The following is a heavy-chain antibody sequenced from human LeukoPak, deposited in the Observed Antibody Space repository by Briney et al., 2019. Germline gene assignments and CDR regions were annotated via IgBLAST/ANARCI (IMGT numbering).Heavy chain of an antibody. J-gene: IGHJ4*02. Sequence: ASVKVSCKASGYTFTSYGISWVRQAPGQGLEWMGWISAYNGNTNYAQKLQGRVTMTTDTSTSTAYMELRSPRSDDTAVYYCSRDRFRGAVASYYFDYWGQGTLVTVSS. CDR2: ISAYNGNT. V-gene: IGHV1-18*01. CDR1: GYTFTSYG. CDR3: SRDRFRGAVASYYFDY. D-gene: IGHD6-19*01.